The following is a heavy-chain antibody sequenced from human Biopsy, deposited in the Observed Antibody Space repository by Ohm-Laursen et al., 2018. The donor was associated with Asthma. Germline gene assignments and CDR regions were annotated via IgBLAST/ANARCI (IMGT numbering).Heavy chain of an antibody. D-gene: IGHD6-19*01. CDR3: ARCQVGYSSGWSLLLKKIYYSGMDV. Sequence: SSVNVSCKAPGGTLSTFAISWVRQAPGQGLEWLGGIMTGFGTTNSAQKFQGRVTITADESTSTAYMEVTSLRSEDTAIYYCARCQVGYSSGWSLLLKKIYYSGMDVWGQGTAVTVSS. J-gene: IGHJ6*02. V-gene: IGHV1-69*01. CDR1: GGTLSTFA. CDR2: IMTGFGTT.